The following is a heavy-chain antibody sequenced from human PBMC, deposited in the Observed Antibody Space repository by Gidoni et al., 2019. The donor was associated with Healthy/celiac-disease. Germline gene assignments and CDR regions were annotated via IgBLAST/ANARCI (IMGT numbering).Heavy chain of an antibody. CDR3: ASRQQWLVREGYYFDY. Sequence: VQLVEYGGGSVKPGGFLRLSCADSRFIVSAYYMSWIRQAPGKGLEWVSYLSSSGTTIYYADSVKGRFTISRDNAKNSLYLQMNSLRAEDTAVYYCASRQQWLVREGYYFDYWGQGTLVTVSS. CDR1: RFIVSAYY. J-gene: IGHJ4*02. V-gene: IGHV3-11*01. D-gene: IGHD6-19*01. CDR2: LSSSGTTI.